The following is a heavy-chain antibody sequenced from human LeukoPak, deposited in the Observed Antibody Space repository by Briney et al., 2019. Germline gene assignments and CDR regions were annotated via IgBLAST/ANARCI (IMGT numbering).Heavy chain of an antibody. D-gene: IGHD2-2*01. Sequence: ASVKVSCKSSGYTFIDYYIHWVRQAPGQGLEWMGWINPNSGATKYAQKFQGRVSMTRNTSINTAYMDLTNLRSDDTAIFYCARVKKLMPEFEFWGQGTLVTVSS. CDR2: INPNSGAT. CDR3: ARVKKLMPEFEF. J-gene: IGHJ4*02. CDR1: GYTFIDYY. V-gene: IGHV1-2*02.